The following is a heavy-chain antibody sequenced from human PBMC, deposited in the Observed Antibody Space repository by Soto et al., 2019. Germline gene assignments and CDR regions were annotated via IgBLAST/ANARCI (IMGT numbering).Heavy chain of an antibody. V-gene: IGHV3-23*01. CDR2: ISGSGSST. D-gene: IGHD2-15*01. CDR3: ASRSPSGAFDI. J-gene: IGHJ3*02. Sequence: EVQLLESGGGLVQPGGSLRLSCAASGFTFSSYAMSWVRQAPGQGLEWVSVISGSGSSTYYADYVKGRFTISRDNSKNTLYLPMSSLRAEDTAVYYCASRSPSGAFDIWGQGTMVTVSS. CDR1: GFTFSSYA.